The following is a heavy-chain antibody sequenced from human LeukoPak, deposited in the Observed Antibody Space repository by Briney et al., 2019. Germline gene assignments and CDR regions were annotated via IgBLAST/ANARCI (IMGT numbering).Heavy chain of an antibody. CDR3: ATLRYGETTINFDY. D-gene: IGHD1-7*01. Sequence: ASVKVSCKVSGYTLTELSMHWVRQAPGKGLEWMGGFDPEDGETIYAQKFQGRVTMTEDTSTDTAYMELSSLRSEDTAVYYCATLRYGETTINFDYWGQGTLVTVSS. CDR1: GYTLTELS. J-gene: IGHJ4*02. V-gene: IGHV1-24*01. CDR2: FDPEDGET.